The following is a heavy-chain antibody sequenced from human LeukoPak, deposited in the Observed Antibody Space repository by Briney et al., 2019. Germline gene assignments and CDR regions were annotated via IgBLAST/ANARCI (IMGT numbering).Heavy chain of an antibody. J-gene: IGHJ4*02. CDR1: GGSISGYY. D-gene: IGHD5-12*01. V-gene: IGHV4-34*01. CDR3: ARVSGYDSDFDY. Sequence: PSETLSLTCAVYGGSISGYYWSWIRQPPGKGLEWIGEINHSGSTNYNPSLKSRVTISVDTSKNQFSLKLSSVTAADTAVYYCARVSGYDSDFDYWGQGTLVTVSS. CDR2: INHSGST.